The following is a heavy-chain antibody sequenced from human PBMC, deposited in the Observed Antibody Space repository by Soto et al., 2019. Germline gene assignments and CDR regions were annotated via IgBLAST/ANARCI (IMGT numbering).Heavy chain of an antibody. CDR3: ARGYCGSTSCYDYYFDY. V-gene: IGHV4-59*12. Sequence: SETLSLTCTVSGGSISSYYWSWIRQPPGKGLEWIGYIYYSGSTNYNPSLKSRVTISVDTSKNQFSLKLSSVTAADTAVYYCARGYCGSTSCYDYYFDYWGQGTLVTVSS. CDR2: IYYSGST. D-gene: IGHD2-2*01. CDR1: GGSISSYY. J-gene: IGHJ4*02.